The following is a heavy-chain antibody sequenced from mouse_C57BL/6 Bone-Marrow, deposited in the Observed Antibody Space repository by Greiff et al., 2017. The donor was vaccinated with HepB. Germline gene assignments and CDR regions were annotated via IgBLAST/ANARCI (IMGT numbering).Heavy chain of an antibody. J-gene: IGHJ2*01. CDR1: GFTFSSYA. V-gene: IGHV5-9-1*02. CDR3: TRVLGYFDY. Sequence: DVHLVESGEGLVKPGGSLKLSCAASGFTFSSYAMSWVRQTPEKRLEWVAYISSGGDYIYYADTVKGRFTISRDNARNTLYLQMSSLKSEDTAMYYCTRVLGYFDYWGRGTTLTVSS. CDR2: ISSGGDYI.